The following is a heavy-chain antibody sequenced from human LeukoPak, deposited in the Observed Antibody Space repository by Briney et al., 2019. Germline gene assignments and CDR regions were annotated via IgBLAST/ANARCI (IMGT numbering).Heavy chain of an antibody. J-gene: IGHJ4*02. V-gene: IGHV3-7*03. CDR1: GFTFSSYW. CDR3: AGGSCLVSVD. CDR2: IKQDGSEK. D-gene: IGHD2-15*01. Sequence: GGSLTLSCAASGFTFSSYWMSWVRQAQGQGLEWVANIKQDGSEKYYVDSVKGRFTISRDNAKNSLYLQMHSLRAEDTAVYYCAGGSCLVSVDWGQGTLVTVSS.